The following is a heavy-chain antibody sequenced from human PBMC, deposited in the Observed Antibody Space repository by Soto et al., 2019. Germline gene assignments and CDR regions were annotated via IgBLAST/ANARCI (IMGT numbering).Heavy chain of an antibody. CDR2: IVVGSGKT. CDR1: GFTFTSSA. V-gene: IGHV1-58*01. CDR3: AAGPGIAVG. Sequence: QMQLVQSGPEVKKPGTSVKVSCKASGFTFTSSAVQWVRQARGQRLEWIGWIVVGSGKTNYAQKFQERVTITRDMSASTAYMELSSLSSEDTAVYYCAAGPGIAVGWGQGTLVTVSS. D-gene: IGHD6-19*01. J-gene: IGHJ4*02.